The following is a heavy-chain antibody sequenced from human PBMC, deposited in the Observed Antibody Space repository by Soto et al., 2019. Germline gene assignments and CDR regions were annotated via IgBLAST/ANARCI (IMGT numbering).Heavy chain of an antibody. CDR3: ELSKTGSFFDF. CDR2: IGASDAGT. J-gene: IGHJ2*01. D-gene: IGHD3-10*01. V-gene: IGHV3-23*01. Sequence: GGSPRLFCAASGFTFSTYAMSWVRQAPGKGLEWVSGIGASDAGTYYAESVKGRCTISRDNYKNTLHLQMNSRRAEDTAGYYCELSKTGSFFDFWGHGTAVTFSS. CDR1: GFTFSTYA.